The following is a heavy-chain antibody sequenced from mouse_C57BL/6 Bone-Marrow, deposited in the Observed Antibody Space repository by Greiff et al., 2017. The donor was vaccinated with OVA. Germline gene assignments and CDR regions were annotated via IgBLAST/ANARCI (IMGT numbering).Heavy chain of an antibody. D-gene: IGHD1-1*01. CDR1: GYAFSSYW. J-gene: IGHJ2*01. CDR2: IYPGDGDT. CDR3: ARWSTTVVEGDY. Sequence: VQLQQSGAELVKPGASVKISCKASGYAFSSYWMNWVKQRPGKGLEWIGQIYPGDGDTNYNGKFKGKATLTADKSSSTAYMQLSSLTSEDSAVYFCARWSTTVVEGDYWGQGTTLTVSS. V-gene: IGHV1-80*01.